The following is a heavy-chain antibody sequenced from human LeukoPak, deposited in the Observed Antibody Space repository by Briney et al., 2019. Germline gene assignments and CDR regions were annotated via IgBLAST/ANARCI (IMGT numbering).Heavy chain of an antibody. CDR1: GFTFSSYG. V-gene: IGHV3-30*02. Sequence: PGGSLRLSCAASGFTFSSYGMHWVRQAPGKGLEWVAFIRYDGSNKYYADSVKGRFTISRDNAKNSLYLQMNSLRAEDTAVYYCARDLPGGDIVVVVARHFDYWGQGTLVTVSS. CDR3: ARDLPGGDIVVVVARHFDY. CDR2: IRYDGSNK. J-gene: IGHJ4*02. D-gene: IGHD2-15*01.